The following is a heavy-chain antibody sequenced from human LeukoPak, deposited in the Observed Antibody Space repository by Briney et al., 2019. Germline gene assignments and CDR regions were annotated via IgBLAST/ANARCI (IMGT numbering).Heavy chain of an antibody. D-gene: IGHD3-10*01. CDR1: GYSFNTYY. V-gene: IGHV1-2*02. CDR2: INTDSGGT. J-gene: IGHJ5*02. CDR3: TRHVVTLVRGVNNRKEDWFDP. Sequence: ASVKVSCKASGYSFNTYYMNWVRQAPGQGLEWLGWINTDSGGTNYAQKFLGRITMTRDKANSAAYLELSGLRSDDTAVYYCTRHVVTLVRGVNNRKEDWFDPWGQGTLVSVSS.